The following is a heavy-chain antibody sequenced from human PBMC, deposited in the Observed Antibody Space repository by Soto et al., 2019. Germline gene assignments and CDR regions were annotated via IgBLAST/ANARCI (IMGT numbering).Heavy chain of an antibody. D-gene: IGHD3-3*01. Sequence: QVQLVESGGGLVKPGGSLRLSCAASGFSLSDYYMTWIRQAPGKGLEWISYISPGGDTIYYADSVKGRFTISRDNAKNSLHLQMNSLRAEDTAVYYCARDQFWSGLWGFDPWGQGTLVTVSS. CDR1: GFSLSDYY. CDR2: ISPGGDTI. V-gene: IGHV3-11*01. J-gene: IGHJ5*02. CDR3: ARDQFWSGLWGFDP.